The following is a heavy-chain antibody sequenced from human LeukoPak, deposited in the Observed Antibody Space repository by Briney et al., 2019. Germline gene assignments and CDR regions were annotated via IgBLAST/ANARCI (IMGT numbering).Heavy chain of an antibody. Sequence: GESLKISCKGSGYSFTSYWIGWVRQMPGKGLEWMGRIDPSDSYTNYSPSFQGHVTISADKSISTAYLQWSSLKASDTAMYYCARSEHSSSHGGDYWGQGTLVTVSS. J-gene: IGHJ4*02. V-gene: IGHV5-10-1*01. D-gene: IGHD6-6*01. CDR1: GYSFTSYW. CDR3: ARSEHSSSHGGDY. CDR2: IDPSDSYT.